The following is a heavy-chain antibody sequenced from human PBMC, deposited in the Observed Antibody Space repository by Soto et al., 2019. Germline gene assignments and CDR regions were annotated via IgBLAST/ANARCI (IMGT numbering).Heavy chain of an antibody. CDR3: PRTIGVDWFDP. Sequence: VGSLRLSCAASGCTFSSYEMNWVRHGPGKGLEWVSYISSSGSTIYYADSVKGRFTISRDNAKNSLYLPMNSLRAEDTAVYYYPRTIGVDWFDPWGQGTLVTVSS. CDR1: GCTFSSYE. V-gene: IGHV3-48*03. CDR2: ISSSGSTI. J-gene: IGHJ5*02.